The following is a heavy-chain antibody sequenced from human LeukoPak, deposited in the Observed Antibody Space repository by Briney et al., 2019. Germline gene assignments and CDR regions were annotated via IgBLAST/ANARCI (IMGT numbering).Heavy chain of an antibody. CDR1: GFTFSNYG. CDR2: ISDDGSNK. Sequence: GGSPRLSCVASGFTFSNYGMHWVRQAPGKGLEWVAVISDDGSNKYCPDSAKGRFTISRDNSKSTLNLQMDSLRIEDTAVYYCAKVGFTGSYMYAFDMWGQGTMVTVSS. D-gene: IGHD1-26*01. V-gene: IGHV3-30*18. CDR3: AKVGFTGSYMYAFDM. J-gene: IGHJ3*02.